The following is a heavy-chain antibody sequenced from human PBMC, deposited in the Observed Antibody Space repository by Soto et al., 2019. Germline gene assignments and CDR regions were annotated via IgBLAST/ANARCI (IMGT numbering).Heavy chain of an antibody. CDR1: GYSISSSNW. CDR2: IYYSGTT. Sequence: NPSETLSLTCAVSGYSISSSNWWGWIRQPPGKGLEWIGYIYYSGTTYYNPSLKSRVTMSVDTSKNQFSLKLTSVTAVDTAVYYCARTPPLGYFDYWGQGTLVTVSS. CDR3: ARTPPLGYFDY. V-gene: IGHV4-28*01. J-gene: IGHJ4*02.